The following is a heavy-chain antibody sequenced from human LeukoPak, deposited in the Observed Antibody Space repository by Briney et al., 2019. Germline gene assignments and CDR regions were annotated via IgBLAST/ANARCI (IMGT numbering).Heavy chain of an antibody. J-gene: IGHJ4*02. CDR3: ARGSSGAAESYFDY. CDR2: TKQDGSEI. CDR1: GFTLSQYW. Sequence: GGSLRLSCALSGFTLSQYWMSWVRQAPGKGLEWVADTKQDGSEIHYVDSVKGRFTISRDNAKNSLYLQMNSLRAEDTAVYYCARGSSGAAESYFDYGGQGTRATVSS. D-gene: IGHD6-25*01. V-gene: IGHV3-7*01.